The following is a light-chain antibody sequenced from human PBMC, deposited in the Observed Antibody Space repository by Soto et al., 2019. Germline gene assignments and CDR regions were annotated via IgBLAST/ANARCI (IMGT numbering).Light chain of an antibody. CDR2: DIT. J-gene: IGLJ1*01. V-gene: IGLV1-40*01. CDR1: SSNFGAGFA. CDR3: QSYDRSLSGYV. Sequence: QTVLTQPPSVSGAPGRRVTTSCTGSSSNFGAGFAVHWYQQFPGTAPQLLIYDITNRPSGVPDRFSGSKSGTSAPLAIAGLQAEDEAVYYCQSYDRSLSGYVFGTGTKGTVL.